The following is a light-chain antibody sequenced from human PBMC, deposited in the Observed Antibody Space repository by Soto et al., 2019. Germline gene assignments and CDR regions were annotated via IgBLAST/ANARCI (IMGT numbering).Light chain of an antibody. CDR2: DVS. V-gene: IGKV3-15*01. CDR3: KEYNDWPRT. J-gene: IGKJ1*01. CDR1: QSVSSD. Sequence: EIVMTQSPATLSVSPGETATLSCRASQSVSSDLAWYQQKPGQAPRLFMYDVSTRATGFPARFSGSGSGTEFTLAISSLQSEDVAIYYCKEYNDWPRTVRQGTEVEIK.